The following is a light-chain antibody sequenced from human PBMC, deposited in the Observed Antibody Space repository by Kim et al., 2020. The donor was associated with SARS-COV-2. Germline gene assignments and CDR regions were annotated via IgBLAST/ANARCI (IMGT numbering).Light chain of an antibody. Sequence: SPGERAPPSCRASQSVSNNYLAWYQQKPGQPPRLLIYGVSTRATGIPARFSGSGSGTDFTLTISSLQSEDFAVYYCQQHDHWPLTFGGGTKVEIK. V-gene: IGKV3-15*01. J-gene: IGKJ4*01. CDR2: GVS. CDR1: QSVSNN. CDR3: QQHDHWPLT.